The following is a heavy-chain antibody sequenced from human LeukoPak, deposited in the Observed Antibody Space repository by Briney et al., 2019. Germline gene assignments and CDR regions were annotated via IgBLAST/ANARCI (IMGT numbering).Heavy chain of an antibody. Sequence: SETLSLTCTVSGYSISSGYYWGWIRQPPGKGLEWIGSIYHSGSTYYNPSLKSRVTISVDTSKNQFSLKLSSVTAADTAVYYCARGGAVAWETDYSYYYMDVWGRGTSVTVSS. V-gene: IGHV4-38-2*02. J-gene: IGHJ6*03. CDR2: IYHSGST. CDR1: GYSISSGYY. CDR3: ARGGAVAWETDYSYYYMDV. D-gene: IGHD6-19*01.